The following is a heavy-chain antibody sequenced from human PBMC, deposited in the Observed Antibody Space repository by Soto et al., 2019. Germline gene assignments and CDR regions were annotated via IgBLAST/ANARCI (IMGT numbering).Heavy chain of an antibody. D-gene: IGHD5-12*01. V-gene: IGHV1-46*01. CDR3: AREIMASTAGYYYYYMDV. CDR2: INLSGGTT. J-gene: IGHJ6*03. Sequence: ASVKVSCKASGYTFTSYYMHWVRQAPGQGLEWMGIINLSGGTTSYAPKFQGRVTMTRDTSTSTLYMDLSSLRSEDTAVYYCAREIMASTAGYYYYYMDVWGKGTTVTVSS. CDR1: GYTFTSYY.